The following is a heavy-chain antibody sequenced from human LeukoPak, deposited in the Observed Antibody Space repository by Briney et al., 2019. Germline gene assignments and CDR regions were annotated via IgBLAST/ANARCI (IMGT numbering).Heavy chain of an antibody. D-gene: IGHD3-10*01. J-gene: IGHJ4*02. CDR3: ARDGLWFGELSPPWGDY. V-gene: IGHV3-30-3*01. Sequence: PGGSLRLSCAASGFTFSSYAMHWVRQAPGKGLEWVADISYDGSNKYYADSVKGRFTISRDNSKNTLYLQMYSLRAEDTAVYYCARDGLWFGELSPPWGDYWGQGTLVTVSS. CDR2: ISYDGSNK. CDR1: GFTFSSYA.